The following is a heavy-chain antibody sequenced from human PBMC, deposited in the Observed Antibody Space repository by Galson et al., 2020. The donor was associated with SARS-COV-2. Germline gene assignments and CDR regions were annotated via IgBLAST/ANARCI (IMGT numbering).Heavy chain of an antibody. CDR3: ARGVGDDYSRCRFDI. Sequence: GGSLRLSCAASGFTVTSHSMSWVRQAPGKGLEWVSVIYGGGDNTNYADSVQGRFTISRDSSKNTLNLQMNSLRADDTAVYYCARGVGDDYSRCRFDIWGQGTMVTVSS. CDR1: GFTVTSHS. D-gene: IGHD4-4*01. J-gene: IGHJ3*02. CDR2: IYGGGDNT. V-gene: IGHV3-66*01.